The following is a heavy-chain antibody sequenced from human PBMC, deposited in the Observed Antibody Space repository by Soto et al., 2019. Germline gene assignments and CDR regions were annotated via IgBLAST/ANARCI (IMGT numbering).Heavy chain of an antibody. CDR2: INHSGST. D-gene: IGHD3-10*01. V-gene: IGHV4-34*01. Sequence: SETLSLTCAVYGGSFSGYYWNWIRQPPGKGLEWIGEINHSGSTNYNPSLKSRVTISVDTSKNQFSLKLSSVTAADTAVYYCARGYGRSFDYWGQGTLVTVS. CDR3: ARGYGRSFDY. J-gene: IGHJ4*02. CDR1: GGSFSGYY.